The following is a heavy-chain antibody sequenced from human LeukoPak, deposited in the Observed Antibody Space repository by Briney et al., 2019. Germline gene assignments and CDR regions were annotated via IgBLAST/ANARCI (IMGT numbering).Heavy chain of an antibody. CDR2: VYSGGTT. CDR1: GFNVSSKY. D-gene: IGHD4-17*01. J-gene: IGHJ6*02. V-gene: IGHV3-66*01. Sequence: GGSLRLSCTASGFNVSSKYMTWVRQAPGKELESVSVVYSGGTTYHAESVKDRFTVSRDSSKNTVFLQMNNLRVDDTGVYCCARDFYNHYGGGFVWGRGTTVTVSS. CDR3: ARDFYNHYGGGFV.